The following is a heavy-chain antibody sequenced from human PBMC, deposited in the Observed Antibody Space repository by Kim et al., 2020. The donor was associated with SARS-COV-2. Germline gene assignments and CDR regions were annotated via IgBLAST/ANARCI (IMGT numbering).Heavy chain of an antibody. Sequence: YNPSLKSRVTISVDTSKNQFSLKLSSVTAADTAVYYCARTTMVRHNWFDPWGQGTLVTVSS. CDR3: ARTTMVRHNWFDP. D-gene: IGHD3-10*01. V-gene: IGHV4-31*02. J-gene: IGHJ5*02.